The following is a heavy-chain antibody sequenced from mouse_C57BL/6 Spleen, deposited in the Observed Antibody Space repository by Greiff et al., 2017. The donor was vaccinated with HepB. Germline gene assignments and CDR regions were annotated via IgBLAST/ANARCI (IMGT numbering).Heavy chain of an antibody. Sequence: QVQLQQPGAELVKPGASVKMSCKASGYTFTSYWITWVKQRPGQGLEWIGDIYPGSGSTNYNEKFKSKATLTVDTSSSTAYMQLSSLTSEDSAVYYWARVPITTVVAHWYFDVWGTGTTVTVSS. CDR3: ARVPITTVVAHWYFDV. CDR1: GYTFTSYW. CDR2: IYPGSGST. J-gene: IGHJ1*03. D-gene: IGHD1-1*01. V-gene: IGHV1-55*01.